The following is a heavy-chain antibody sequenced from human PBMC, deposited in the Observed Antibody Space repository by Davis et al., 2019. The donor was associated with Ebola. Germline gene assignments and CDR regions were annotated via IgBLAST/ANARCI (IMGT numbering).Heavy chain of an antibody. CDR2: ILFDASNK. CDR1: GFDVSSNH. D-gene: IGHD5-12*01. Sequence: GESLKISCAASGFDVSSNHLTWVRQAPGKGLEWVAVILFDASNKYYADSVRGRFTISRDNSKSTLYLQMNSLRAEDTAVYYCARDRAPYHAYDHDAFHIWGQGTMVTVSS. J-gene: IGHJ3*02. CDR3: ARDRAPYHAYDHDAFHI. V-gene: IGHV3-30*03.